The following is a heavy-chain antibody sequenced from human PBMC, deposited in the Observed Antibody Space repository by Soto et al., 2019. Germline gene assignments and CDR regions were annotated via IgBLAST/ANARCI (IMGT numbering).Heavy chain of an antibody. CDR2: SSHTGST. CDR3: ARAVAPYLGTWFDP. J-gene: IGHJ5*02. CDR1: GGSISSGNSYS. V-gene: IGHV4-30-2*01. D-gene: IGHD3-16*01. Sequence: SETLSLTCAVSGGSISSGNSYSWSWIRQPPGKGLEWIGSSSHTGSTSYNPSLKGRVTMSVYKSKNQFSLKLSSVTAADMAVYYCARAVAPYLGTWFDPWGQGTLVTVSS.